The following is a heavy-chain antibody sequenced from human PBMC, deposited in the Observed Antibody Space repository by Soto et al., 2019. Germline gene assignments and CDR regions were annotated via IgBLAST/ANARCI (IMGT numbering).Heavy chain of an antibody. V-gene: IGHV3-23*01. D-gene: IGHD6-19*01. CDR1: GFSFVNYA. CDR2: LSGSGTST. J-gene: IGHJ4*02. CDR3: AKATTNGGWFNPFDS. Sequence: RGSLRLSCAASGFSFVNYAMNWCRQAPGKGLEWVSGLSGSGTSTYYADSVKGRFTISRDNSRDTLFLQMNSLTADDTAVYYCAKATTNGGWFNPFDSWGQGALVTVS.